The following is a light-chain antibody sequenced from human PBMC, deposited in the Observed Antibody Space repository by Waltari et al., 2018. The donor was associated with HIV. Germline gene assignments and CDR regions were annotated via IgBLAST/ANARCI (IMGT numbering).Light chain of an antibody. Sequence: SYVLTQPPSVSVAPGKTARITCGGTNIGSKSVHWYQQKPGQAPQLVIYYDSARPSGIPERFAGSNSGNTATLTISRVEAGDEADYYCQVWDSSSDHVVFGGGTNLTVL. J-gene: IGLJ2*01. CDR3: QVWDSSSDHVV. V-gene: IGLV3-21*04. CDR2: YDS. CDR1: NIGSKS.